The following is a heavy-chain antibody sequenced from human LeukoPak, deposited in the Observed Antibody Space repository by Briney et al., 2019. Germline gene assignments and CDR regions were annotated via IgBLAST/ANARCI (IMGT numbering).Heavy chain of an antibody. D-gene: IGHD1-26*01. CDR1: GGSFSGYY. V-gene: IGHV4-34*01. Sequence: SETLSLTCAVYGGSFSGYYWSWIRQPPGKGLEWIGEINHSGSTNYNPSLKSRVTILVDTSENQFSLKLSSVTAADTAVYYCARGSIVGAYFEFWGQGTLVTVSS. CDR3: ARGSIVGAYFEF. CDR2: INHSGST. J-gene: IGHJ4*02.